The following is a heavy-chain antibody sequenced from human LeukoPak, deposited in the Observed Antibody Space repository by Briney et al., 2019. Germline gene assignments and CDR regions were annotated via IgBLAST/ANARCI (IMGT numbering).Heavy chain of an antibody. Sequence: KPSETLSLTCTVSGGSFSSSSYYWGWIRQPPGKGLEWIGSIYYSGSTYYNPSLKSRVTISVDTSKNQFSLKLSSVTAADTAVYYCASRRPGRTVITPDYWGQGTLVTVSS. CDR1: GGSFSSSSYY. CDR3: ASRRPGRTVITPDY. CDR2: IYYSGST. D-gene: IGHD3-22*01. J-gene: IGHJ4*02. V-gene: IGHV4-39*07.